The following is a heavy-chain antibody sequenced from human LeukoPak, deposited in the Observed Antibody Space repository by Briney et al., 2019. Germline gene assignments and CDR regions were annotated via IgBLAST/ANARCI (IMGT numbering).Heavy chain of an antibody. CDR3: ARYQDSSGYYLFDY. D-gene: IGHD3-22*01. Sequence: PSETLSLTCAVYGGSFSGYYWSWTRQPPGKGLEWIGEINHSGSTNYNPSLKSRVTISVDTSKNQFSLKLSSVTAADTAVYYCARYQDSSGYYLFDYWGQGTLVTVSS. J-gene: IGHJ4*02. CDR1: GGSFSGYY. V-gene: IGHV4-34*01. CDR2: INHSGST.